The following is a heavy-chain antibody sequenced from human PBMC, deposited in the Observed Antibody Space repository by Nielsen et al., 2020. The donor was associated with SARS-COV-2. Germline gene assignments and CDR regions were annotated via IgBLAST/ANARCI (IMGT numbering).Heavy chain of an antibody. CDR3: ARDGIAARAHWFDP. V-gene: IGHV1-3*01. Sequence: ASVKVSCKASGYTFTSYAMHWVRQAPGQRLEWMGWINAGNANTKYSQKFQGRVTITRDTSASTAYMELSSLRSEDTAVYYCARDGIAARAHWFDPWGQGTLVTVSS. CDR1: GYTFTSYA. J-gene: IGHJ5*02. D-gene: IGHD6-25*01. CDR2: INAGNANT.